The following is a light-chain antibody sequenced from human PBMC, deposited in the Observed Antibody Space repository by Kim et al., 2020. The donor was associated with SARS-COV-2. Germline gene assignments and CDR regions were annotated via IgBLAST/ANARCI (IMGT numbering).Light chain of an antibody. J-gene: IGKJ4*01. V-gene: IGKV3-20*01. CDR2: AAT. CDR1: QSVSNSY. CDR3: QQYSRPPLT. Sequence: SPGESATLSCRASQSVSNSYLAWYQQTPGQAPRLLIFAATSRATGIPDRFSGSGSGTDFTLTISGLEPEDFAVYYCQQYSRPPLTFGGGTKVDIK.